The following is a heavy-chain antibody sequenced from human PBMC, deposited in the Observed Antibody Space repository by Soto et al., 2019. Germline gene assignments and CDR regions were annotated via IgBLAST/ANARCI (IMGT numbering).Heavy chain of an antibody. CDR2: IWYDGSNK. D-gene: IGHD6-13*01. Sequence: GGSLRVSCAAAGFPFSSYGRHWVSKAPGKGLEWVAVIWYDGSNKYYADSVKGRFTISRDNSKNTLYLQMNSLRAEDTAVYYCASDIAAAGPNDYYYYYGMDVWGQGTTVTVSS. CDR3: ASDIAAAGPNDYYYYYGMDV. V-gene: IGHV3-33*01. J-gene: IGHJ6*02. CDR1: GFPFSSYG.